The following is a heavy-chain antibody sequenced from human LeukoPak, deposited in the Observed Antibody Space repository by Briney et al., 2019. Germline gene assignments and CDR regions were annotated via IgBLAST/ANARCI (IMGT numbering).Heavy chain of an antibody. CDR1: GFTFSNYW. Sequence: GGSLRLSCAASGFTFSNYWMSWVRQAPGKGLEWVANIKQEGSDKYYVDSVKGRFTISRENAKNSLYLQMNSLRAEDTAVYYCGREEAAVPGGDSWGQGTLVTVS. CDR3: GREEAAVPGGDS. V-gene: IGHV3-7*04. CDR2: IKQEGSDK. D-gene: IGHD6-25*01. J-gene: IGHJ4*02.